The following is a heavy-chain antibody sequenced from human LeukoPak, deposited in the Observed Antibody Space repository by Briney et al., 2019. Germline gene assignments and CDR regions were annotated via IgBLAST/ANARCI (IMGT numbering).Heavy chain of an antibody. CDR2: ISSNGGST. D-gene: IGHD6-19*01. V-gene: IGHV3-64*01. J-gene: IGHJ4*02. CDR1: GFTFSSYA. CDR3: ARRRPSSGQYYFDY. Sequence: GGSLRLSCAASGFTFSSYAMHWVRQAPGKGLEYVSAISSNGGSTYYANSVKGRFTISRDNSKNTLYLQMGSLRAEDMAVYYCARRRPSSGQYYFDYWGQGTLVTVSS.